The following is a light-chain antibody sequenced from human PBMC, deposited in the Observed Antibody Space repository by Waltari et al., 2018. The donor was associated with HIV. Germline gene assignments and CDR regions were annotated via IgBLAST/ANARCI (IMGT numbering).Light chain of an antibody. Sequence: QSALTQPPSTSGTPGQRVTMSCSGSSSNVGRDNVYWYQQIPGTAPKPLIYNDYHRPSGVPDRCSGSNSGTAASLAISGLRSEYEADYYWAAWDNILSGYVFGTGTKVTVL. CDR1: SSNVGRDN. CDR3: AAWDNILSGYV. V-gene: IGLV1-47*01. J-gene: IGLJ1*01. CDR2: NDY.